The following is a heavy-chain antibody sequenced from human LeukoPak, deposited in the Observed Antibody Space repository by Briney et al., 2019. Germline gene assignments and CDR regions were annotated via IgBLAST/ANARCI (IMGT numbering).Heavy chain of an antibody. CDR2: ISGSGGST. J-gene: IGHJ5*02. V-gene: IGHV3-23*01. CDR1: GFTFSSYA. D-gene: IGHD2-2*01. Sequence: PGGSLRLSCAASGFTFSSYAMSWVRQAPGKGLEWVSAISGSGGSTYYADSVKGRFTISRDNSKSTLYLQMNSLRAEDTAVYYCARSGVVVVPAANRPPTFDPWGQGPLVTVSS. CDR3: ARSGVVVVPAANRPPTFDP.